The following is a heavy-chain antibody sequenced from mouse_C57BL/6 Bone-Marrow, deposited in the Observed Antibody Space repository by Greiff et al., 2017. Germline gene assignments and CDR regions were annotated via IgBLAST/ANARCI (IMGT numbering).Heavy chain of an antibody. J-gene: IGHJ3*01. CDR3: AREQSTMDTPAWFAY. Sequence: DVKLVESGGGLVKPGGSLKLSCAASGFTFSSYAMSWVRQTPEKRLEWVATISDGGSYTYYPDNVKGRFTISRANAKNNLYLQMSHLKSEDTDMYYCAREQSTMDTPAWFAYWGQGTLVTVSA. CDR1: GFTFSSYA. V-gene: IGHV5-4*01. CDR2: ISDGGSYT. D-gene: IGHD2-2*01.